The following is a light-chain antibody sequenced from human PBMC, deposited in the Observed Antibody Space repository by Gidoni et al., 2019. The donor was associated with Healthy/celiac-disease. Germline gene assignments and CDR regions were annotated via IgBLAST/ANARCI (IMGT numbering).Light chain of an antibody. J-gene: IGKJ4*01. CDR3: QQRSNWPPLTT. V-gene: IGKV3-11*01. CDR2: DAS. CDR1: QSVSSY. Sequence: EIVLTQSPATLSLSPGESATLSCRASQSVSSYLAWYQQKPGQAPRLLIYDASNRATGIPARFSGSGSGTDFTLTISSLEPEDFAVYYCQQRSNWPPLTTFGGGTKVEIK.